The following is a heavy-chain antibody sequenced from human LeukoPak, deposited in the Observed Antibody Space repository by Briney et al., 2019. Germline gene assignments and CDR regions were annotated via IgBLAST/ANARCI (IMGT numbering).Heavy chain of an antibody. CDR2: IRYDGSNK. CDR3: AKGVGATVTTMCVY. J-gene: IGHJ4*02. D-gene: IGHD4-17*01. CDR1: GFSFSSYG. Sequence: GGSLGLSCAASGFSFSSYGMHWVRQAPGKGLEWVAFIRYDGSNKYYADSVKGRFTISRDNSRNTMYMQMNSLRAEDTAVYYCAKGVGATVTTMCVYWGQGSLVTVSS. V-gene: IGHV3-30*02.